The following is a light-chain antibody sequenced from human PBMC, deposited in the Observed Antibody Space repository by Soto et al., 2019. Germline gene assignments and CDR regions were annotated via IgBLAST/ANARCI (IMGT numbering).Light chain of an antibody. CDR1: SSNIGIYDF. V-gene: IGLV2-11*01. CDR2: DVT. J-gene: IGLJ1*01. Sequence: QSVLTQPRSVSGSPGQSVTVPCTGSSSNIGIYDFVSWFQQHPGEVPKLIIFDVTKRASGVPDRFSGHKSGNTAFLTISGLQSDDEADYFCCSYGGYYNYVFGTGTKLTVL. CDR3: CSYGGYYNYV.